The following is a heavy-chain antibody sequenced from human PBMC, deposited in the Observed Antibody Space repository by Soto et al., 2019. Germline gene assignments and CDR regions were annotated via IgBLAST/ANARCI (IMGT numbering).Heavy chain of an antibody. D-gene: IGHD2-2*01. V-gene: IGHV4-4*02. CDR3: ARVRQYCSGTSCYLDP. Sequence: GSLRLSCAASGFTFTSYAMTWVRQAPGKGLEWIGEIHHSGTTNYNPSLKSRVAISVDKSKNQFSLKLNSVTAADTAVYYCARVRQYCSGTSCYLDPWGQGTLVTVSS. J-gene: IGHJ5*02. CDR1: GFTFTSYAM. CDR2: IHHSGTT.